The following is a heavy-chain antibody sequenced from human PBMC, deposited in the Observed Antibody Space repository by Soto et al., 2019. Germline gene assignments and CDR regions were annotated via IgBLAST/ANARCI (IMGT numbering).Heavy chain of an antibody. D-gene: IGHD3-3*01. V-gene: IGHV1-24*01. CDR3: ATGPLDRYYYYYMDV. Sequence: ASVKVSCKVSGYTLTELSVHWVRQAPGKGLEWMGGFDPEDGETIYAQKFQGRVTMTEDTSTDTAYMELSSLRSEDTAVYYCATGPLDRYYYYYMDVWGKGTTVTVSS. J-gene: IGHJ6*03. CDR1: GYTLTELS. CDR2: FDPEDGET.